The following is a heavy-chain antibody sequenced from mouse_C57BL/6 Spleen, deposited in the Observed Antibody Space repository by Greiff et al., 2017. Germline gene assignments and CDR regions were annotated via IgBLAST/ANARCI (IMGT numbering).Heavy chain of an antibody. D-gene: IGHD1-1*01. CDR3: TRFIAGGWFAY. J-gene: IGHJ3*01. CDR2: IFPGSGGT. CDR1: GYTFTGYW. V-gene: IGHV1-9*01. Sequence: QVQLKEPGAELMKPGASVKLSCKATGYTFTGYWIEWVKQRPGQGLEWIGKIFPGSGGTNYNEQFKGKATLPVDTSSNTAYMQLSSLTTEDSAIYCCTRFIAGGWFAYWGQGTLVTVSA.